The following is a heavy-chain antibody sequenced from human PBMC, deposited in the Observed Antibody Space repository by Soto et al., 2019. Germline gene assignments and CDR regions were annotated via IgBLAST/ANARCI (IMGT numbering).Heavy chain of an antibody. J-gene: IGHJ6*02. CDR1: GFTFSSYA. D-gene: IGHD6-13*01. CDR2: ISGSGGST. CDR3: AKAVRSSWGYYFYGMDV. Sequence: GGSLRLSCAASGFTFSSYAMSWVRQAPGKGLEWVSGISGSGGSTYYADSVKGRFTISRDNSKNTLYLQKNSLRAEDTGVYFFAKAVRSSWGYYFYGMDVLGQGTTVTGSS. V-gene: IGHV3-23*01.